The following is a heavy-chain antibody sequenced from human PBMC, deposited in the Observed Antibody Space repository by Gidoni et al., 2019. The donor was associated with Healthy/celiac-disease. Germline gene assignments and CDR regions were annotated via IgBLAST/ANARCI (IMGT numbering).Heavy chain of an antibody. J-gene: IGHJ4*02. D-gene: IGHD3-9*01. Sequence: EVQLVESGGGLVKPGGSLRLSCAASGFTFSNAWMSWVRQAPGKGLEWVGRIKSKTDGGTTDYAAPVKGRFTISRDDSKNTLYLQMNSLKTEDTAVYYCTTDQAAMTTYAIFHFDYWGQGTLVTVSS. CDR3: TTDQAAMTTYAIFHFDY. V-gene: IGHV3-15*01. CDR2: IKSKTDGGTT. CDR1: GFTFSNAW.